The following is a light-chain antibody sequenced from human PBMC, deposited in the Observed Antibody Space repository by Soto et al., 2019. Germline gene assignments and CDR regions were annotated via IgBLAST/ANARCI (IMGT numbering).Light chain of an antibody. CDR3: SSYTSSSTDV. CDR2: DVS. CDR1: SSDVGGYNY. V-gene: IGLV2-14*01. Sequence: QSALTQPASVSGSPGQWITISCTGTSSDVGGYNYVSWYQQHPGKAPKLMIYDVSNRPSGVSNRFSGSKSVNTASLTTSGLQAEDEADYYCSSYTSSSTDVFGTGTKLTVL. J-gene: IGLJ1*01.